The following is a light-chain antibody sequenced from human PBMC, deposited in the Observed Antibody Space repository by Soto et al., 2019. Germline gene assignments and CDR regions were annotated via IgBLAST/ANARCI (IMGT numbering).Light chain of an antibody. V-gene: IGKV1-39*01. CDR3: QQIYSTPYT. Sequence: DIQMTQSPSSLSASVGDRVTITCRASQNIGRYLNWYQQKPGKAPKLLIYAASDLKSGVPSSFSGSGSGTDFTLTVSSLQPEDFATYYCQQIYSTPYTFGQGTKVEIK. CDR1: QNIGRY. CDR2: AAS. J-gene: IGKJ2*01.